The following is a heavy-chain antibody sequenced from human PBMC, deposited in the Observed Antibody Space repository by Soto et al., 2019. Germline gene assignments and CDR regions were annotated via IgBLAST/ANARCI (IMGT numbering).Heavy chain of an antibody. CDR3: ARCASSGSLDWFDP. J-gene: IGHJ5*02. CDR2: IYPGDSDT. Sequence: GESLKISGKGSGYSFTNYWIGWVRQMPGKGLEWMGIIYPGDSDTRYSPSFQGQVTISADKSITTAYLQWSSLKASDTAIYYCARCASSGSLDWFDPWGQGTLVTVSS. CDR1: GYSFTNYW. D-gene: IGHD1-26*01. V-gene: IGHV5-51*01.